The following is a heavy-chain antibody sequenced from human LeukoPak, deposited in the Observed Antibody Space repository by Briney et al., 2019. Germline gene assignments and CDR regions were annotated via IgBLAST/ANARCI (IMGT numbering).Heavy chain of an antibody. D-gene: IGHD1-26*01. CDR1: GFTFSSYSMN. CDR3: ARLGDYYYYMDV. Sequence: GSLRLSCAASGFTFSSYSMNWVRQPPGKGLEWIGSIYYSGSTYYNPSLKSRVTISVDTSKNQFSLKLSSVTAADTAVYYCARLGDYYYYMDVWGKGTTVTVSS. J-gene: IGHJ6*03. CDR2: IYYSGST. V-gene: IGHV4-39*01.